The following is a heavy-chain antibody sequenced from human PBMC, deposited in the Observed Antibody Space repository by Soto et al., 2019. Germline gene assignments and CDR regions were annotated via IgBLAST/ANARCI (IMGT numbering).Heavy chain of an antibody. Sequence: EVQLVESGGGLVHPGGSLRLSCAASGFTFSDYSMNWVRQAPGKGLEWVSYITSDGGVTYYADSVKGRFSFSRDNDKKSLFLQMNSLRDEDTAVYYCARLPKGSTVTSWGQGTLVTVSS. D-gene: IGHD4-17*01. CDR1: GFTFSDYS. CDR3: ARLPKGSTVTS. CDR2: ITSDGGVT. J-gene: IGHJ4*02. V-gene: IGHV3-48*02.